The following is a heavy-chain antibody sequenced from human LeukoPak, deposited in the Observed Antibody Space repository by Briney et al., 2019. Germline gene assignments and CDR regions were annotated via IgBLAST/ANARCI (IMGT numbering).Heavy chain of an antibody. V-gene: IGHV3-48*01. CDR1: GFTFSSFT. D-gene: IGHD2/OR15-2a*01. J-gene: IGHJ4*02. Sequence: GGSLRLSCAASGFTFSSFTMNWVRQAPGKGLEWVSYISSSRSTIYYADSVKGRFTISRDNAKNSLYLQMNSLRVEDTAVYYCARSRGGFYHYWGQGTLVTVSS. CDR2: ISSSRSTI. CDR3: ARSRGGFYHY.